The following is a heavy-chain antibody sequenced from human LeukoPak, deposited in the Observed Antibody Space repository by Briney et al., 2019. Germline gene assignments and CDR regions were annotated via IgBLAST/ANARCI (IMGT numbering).Heavy chain of an antibody. J-gene: IGHJ3*02. CDR3: AWDSSSWGYAFDI. CDR1: GFTFSSYW. V-gene: IGHV3-74*01. D-gene: IGHD6-13*01. CDR2: INSDGSST. Sequence: GGSLRLSCAASGFTFSSYWMHWVRQAPGKGLVWVSRINSDGSSTGYADSVKGRFTISRDNAKNTLYLQMNSLRAEDTAVYYCAWDSSSWGYAFDIWGQGTMVTVSS.